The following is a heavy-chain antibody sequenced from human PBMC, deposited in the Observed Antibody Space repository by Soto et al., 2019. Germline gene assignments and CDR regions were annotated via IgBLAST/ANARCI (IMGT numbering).Heavy chain of an antibody. CDR1: GFTFSNYA. J-gene: IGHJ4*02. Sequence: WGSLRLSCAASGFTFSNYAMTWIRKAPGTGLEWVSTISGSGADTYYADSVKGRFTTSTDNSENTLYLQLNSLRAEDTALYYCAFFFYDNSGYNYIVLRHLAYWGQGTLVTVSP. V-gene: IGHV3-23*01. D-gene: IGHD3-22*01. CDR2: ISGSGADT. CDR3: AFFFYDNSGYNYIVLRHLAY.